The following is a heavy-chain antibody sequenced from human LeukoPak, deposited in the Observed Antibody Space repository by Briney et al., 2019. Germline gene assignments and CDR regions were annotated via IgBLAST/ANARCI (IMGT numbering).Heavy chain of an antibody. D-gene: IGHD3-22*01. CDR3: ARHSNGWGSFDP. J-gene: IGHJ5*02. V-gene: IGHV4-59*08. CDR1: GGSISSYY. Sequence: SETLSLTCTVSGGSISSYYWSWIRQPPGKGLEWIGYNYNPSLKSRVTISVDTSKNQFSLKLSSVTAADTAVYYCARHSNGWGSFDPWGQGTLVTVSS.